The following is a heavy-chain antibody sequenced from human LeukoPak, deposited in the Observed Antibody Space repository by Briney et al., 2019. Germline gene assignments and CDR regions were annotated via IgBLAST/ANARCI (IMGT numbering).Heavy chain of an antibody. CDR3: ARGRLAVTLVRGVRYGMDV. CDR1: GGSFSGYY. D-gene: IGHD3-10*01. Sequence: PSETLSLTCAVYGGSFSGYYWSWIRQPPGEGLEWIGEINHSGSTNYNPSLKSRVTISVDTSKNQFSLKLSSVTAADTAVYYCARGRLAVTLVRGVRYGMDVWGQGTTVTVSS. J-gene: IGHJ6*02. CDR2: INHSGST. V-gene: IGHV4-34*01.